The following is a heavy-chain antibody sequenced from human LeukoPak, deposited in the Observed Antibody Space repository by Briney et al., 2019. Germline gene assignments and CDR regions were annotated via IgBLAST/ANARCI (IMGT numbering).Heavy chain of an antibody. Sequence: SVKVSCKASGGTFSSYAISWVRQAPGQGLEWMGGIIPIFGTANYAQKFQGRVTITTDESTSTAYMELSSLRSEDTALYYCAREASYDSSGYQGSTYDAFDIWGQGTMVTVSS. J-gene: IGHJ3*02. D-gene: IGHD3-22*01. CDR2: IIPIFGTA. CDR1: GGTFSSYA. V-gene: IGHV1-69*05. CDR3: AREASYDSSGYQGSTYDAFDI.